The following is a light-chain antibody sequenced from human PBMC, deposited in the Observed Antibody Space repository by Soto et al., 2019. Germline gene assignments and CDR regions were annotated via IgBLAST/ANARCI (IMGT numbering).Light chain of an antibody. CDR1: QGISTY. V-gene: IGKV1-16*01. J-gene: IGKJ1*01. CDR3: QQYFRYPWM. Sequence: DIQMTQSPSSLSASVGDRVTITCRASQGISTYLAWYQQKPGKVPKSLIYSASSLQSGVPSRFSGSGSGTEVTLTISDMQPDDFATFYCQQYFRYPWMFGQGTKVEIK. CDR2: SAS.